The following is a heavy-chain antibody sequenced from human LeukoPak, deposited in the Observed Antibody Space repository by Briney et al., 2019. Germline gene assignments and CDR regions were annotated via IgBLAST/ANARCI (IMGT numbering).Heavy chain of an antibody. J-gene: IGHJ6*03. CDR1: GGSISSYY. V-gene: IGHV4-59*12. D-gene: IGHD5-12*01. CDR2: IYYSGST. CDR3: ARGYSGYDSGRGYYYYMDV. Sequence: SETLSLTCTVSGGSISSYYWSWIRQPPGKGLEWIGYIYYSGSTNYNPSLKSRVTISVDTSKNQFSLKLSSVTAADTAVYYCARGYSGYDSGRGYYYYMDVWGKGTTVTISS.